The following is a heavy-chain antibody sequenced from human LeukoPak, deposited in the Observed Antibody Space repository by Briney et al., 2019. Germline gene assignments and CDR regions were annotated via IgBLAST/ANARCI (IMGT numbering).Heavy chain of an antibody. CDR2: IYHSGST. V-gene: IGHV4-4*02. J-gene: IGHJ4*02. CDR1: GGSISSSNW. CDR3: ARDPPGPADGDFDN. D-gene: IGHD6-13*01. Sequence: SETLSLTCAVSGGSISSSNWWSWVRQPPGKGLEWIGEIYHSGSTNYNPSLKSRVTISVDKSKNQFSLKLSSVTAADTAVYYCARDPPGPADGDFDNWGQGTLVRVSS.